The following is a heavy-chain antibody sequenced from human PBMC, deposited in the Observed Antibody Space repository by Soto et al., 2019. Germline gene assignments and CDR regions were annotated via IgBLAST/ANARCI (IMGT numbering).Heavy chain of an antibody. CDR3: ARDRGYDAHDYYYNAMDV. CDR1: GFTFRTYT. D-gene: IGHD2-15*01. J-gene: IGHJ6*02. V-gene: IGHV3-21*01. CDR2: IRGFSPYT. Sequence: GGSLRLSCVASGFTFRTYTMNWVRQAPGKGLEWVSGIRGFSPYTFYAESVKGRFTISRDNAKNSLYLQMNSLGVEDTAVYYCARDRGYDAHDYYYNAMDVWGQGTTVTVSS.